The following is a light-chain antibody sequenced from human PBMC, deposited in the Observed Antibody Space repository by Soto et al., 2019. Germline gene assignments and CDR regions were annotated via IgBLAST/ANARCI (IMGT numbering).Light chain of an antibody. CDR1: HSIIRW. Sequence: DIQMTQSPSTLSASLGDRVTITCRSRHSIIRWFAWYQQKPGKAPKLLIYDASSLESGVPSRFSGSGSGTEFTLTISSLQPDDFATYYCQQYNTYYSFGQGTKVDIK. J-gene: IGKJ2*03. CDR2: DAS. V-gene: IGKV1-5*01. CDR3: QQYNTYYS.